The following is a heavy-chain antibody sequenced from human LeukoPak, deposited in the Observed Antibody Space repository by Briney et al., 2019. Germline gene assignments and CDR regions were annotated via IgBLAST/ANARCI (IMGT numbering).Heavy chain of an antibody. J-gene: IGHJ5*02. CDR1: GFTFSSYW. Sequence: GGSLRLSCAASGFTFSSYWMSWVRQAPGKGLEWVANIKQDGSEKYYVDSVKGRFTISRDNAKNSLYLQMNSLRAEDTAVYYCARDGPDLIVATSVAVAGMGLFDPWGQGTLVTVSS. D-gene: IGHD6-19*01. V-gene: IGHV3-7*01. CDR2: IKQDGSEK. CDR3: ARDGPDLIVATSVAVAGMGLFDP.